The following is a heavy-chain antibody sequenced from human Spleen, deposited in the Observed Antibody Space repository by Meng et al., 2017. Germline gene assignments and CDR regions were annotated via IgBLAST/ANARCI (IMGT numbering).Heavy chain of an antibody. V-gene: IGHV3-23*01. CDR1: GFTFSSYA. D-gene: IGHD1-26*01. Sequence: GGSLRLSCAASGFTFSSYAMSWVRQAPGKGLEWVSAISGSGGSTYYADSVKGRFTISRDNSKNTLYLQMNSLRTEDTAVYYCAKRSSGSYSGYDYWGQGTLVTVSS. CDR3: AKRSSGSYSGYDY. CDR2: ISGSGGST. J-gene: IGHJ4*02.